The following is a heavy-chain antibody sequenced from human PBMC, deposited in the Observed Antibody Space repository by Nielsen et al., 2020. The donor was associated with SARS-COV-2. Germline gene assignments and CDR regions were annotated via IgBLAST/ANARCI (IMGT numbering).Heavy chain of an antibody. CDR2: IYYSGST. CDR3: ASILTGYFWFDP. V-gene: IGHV4-59*12. D-gene: IGHD3-9*01. CDR1: GGSISSYY. J-gene: IGHJ5*02. Sequence: SETLSLTCTVSGGSISSYYWSWIRQPPGKGLEWIGYIYYSGSTNYNPSLKSRVTISVDTSKNQFSLKLSSVTAADTAVYYCASILTGYFWFDPWGQGTLVTVSS.